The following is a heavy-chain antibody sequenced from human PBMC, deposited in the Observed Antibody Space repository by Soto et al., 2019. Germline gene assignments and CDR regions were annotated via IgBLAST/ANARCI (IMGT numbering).Heavy chain of an antibody. CDR3: ARGEYDILTGYYSPWFDT. CDR2: IYYSGST. V-gene: IGHV4-30-4*01. J-gene: IGHJ5*02. Sequence: PSETLSLTCTFSGGSIISADYYWTWIRQPPGKGLEWIGYIYYSGSTYYNPSLRSRLIISVDTSKNQFSLKLSSVTAADTAVYFCARGEYDILTGYYSPWFDTWGQGTQVTVSS. CDR1: GGSIISADYY. D-gene: IGHD3-9*01.